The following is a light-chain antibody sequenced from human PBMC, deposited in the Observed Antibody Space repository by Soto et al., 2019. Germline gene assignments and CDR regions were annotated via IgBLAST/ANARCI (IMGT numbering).Light chain of an antibody. CDR2: GAS. J-gene: IGKJ2*01. Sequence: EIVMTQSPATLSVSPGERATLSCRASQSVSSNLAWYQQKPGQAPRLLIYGASIRATGIPARFSGSGSGTEFTRTISSLQSEDFAVYYCQQDNNWTPYTFGQGTKLEIK. CDR1: QSVSSN. V-gene: IGKV3D-15*01. CDR3: QQDNNWTPYT.